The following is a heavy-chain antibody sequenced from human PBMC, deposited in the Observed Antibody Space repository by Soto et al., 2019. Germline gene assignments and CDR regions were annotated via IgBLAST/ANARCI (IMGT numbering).Heavy chain of an antibody. J-gene: IGHJ4*02. D-gene: IGHD1-7*01. V-gene: IGHV3-23*01. Sequence: PGGSLRLSCATSGLTFSNYAMRWVRQAPGGGLEWVSSMSGSSSTTYYADSVRRRFTISRDRAKNTLYLQMSSLRAEDTTLYYCAKNQERELPRVIDFWGQGTLVTVSS. CDR1: GLTFSNYA. CDR3: AKNQERELPRVIDF. CDR2: MSGSSSTT.